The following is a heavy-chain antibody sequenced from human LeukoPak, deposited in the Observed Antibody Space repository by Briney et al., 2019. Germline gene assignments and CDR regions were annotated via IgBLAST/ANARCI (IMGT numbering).Heavy chain of an antibody. J-gene: IGHJ5*02. CDR2: IYYSGST. Sequence: PSETLSLTCTVSGGSISSYYWSWIRQPPGKGLEWIGYIYYSGSTNYNPSLKSRVTISVDTSKNQFSLKLSSVTAADTAVYYCARSHGWLQDAPLYWFDPWGQGTLVTVSS. CDR1: GGSISSYY. D-gene: IGHD5-12*01. V-gene: IGHV4-59*01. CDR3: ARSHGWLQDAPLYWFDP.